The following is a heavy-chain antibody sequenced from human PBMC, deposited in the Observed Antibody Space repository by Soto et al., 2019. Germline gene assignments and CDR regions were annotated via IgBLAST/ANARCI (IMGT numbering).Heavy chain of an antibody. D-gene: IGHD6-13*01. J-gene: IGHJ3*02. CDR3: ARAIEVAAAGTTQGAFDI. CDR1: GYTFTGYY. CDR2: INPNSGGT. V-gene: IGHV1-2*02. Sequence: VASVKVSCKASGYTFTGYYMHWVRQAPGQGLEWMGWINPNSGGTNYAQKFQGRVTMTRDTSISTAYMELSRLRSDDTAVYYCARAIEVAAAGTTQGAFDIWGQGTMVTVSS.